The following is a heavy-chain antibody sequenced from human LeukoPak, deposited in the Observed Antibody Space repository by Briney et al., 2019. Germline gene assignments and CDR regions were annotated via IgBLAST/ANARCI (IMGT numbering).Heavy chain of an antibody. V-gene: IGHV4-38-2*02. Sequence: SETLSLTCTVSGYSISSGYYWGWIRQPPRKGLEWIGSIYHTGSTYYNPSLKSRVTISVDTSKNQFSLKLSSVTAADTAVYYCARGIYWFDPWGQGTLVTVSS. J-gene: IGHJ5*02. CDR1: GYSISSGYY. CDR3: ARGIYWFDP. CDR2: IYHTGST.